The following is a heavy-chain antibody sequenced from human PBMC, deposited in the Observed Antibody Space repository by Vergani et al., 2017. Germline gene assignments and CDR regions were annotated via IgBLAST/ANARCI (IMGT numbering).Heavy chain of an antibody. CDR3: AIYENSFGGWFDP. CDR2: IYYSGST. D-gene: IGHD3-16*01. J-gene: IGHJ5*02. V-gene: IGHV4-39*01. Sequence: QLQLQESGPGLVKPSETLSLTCTVSGGSISSSSYYWGWIRQPPGKGLEWIGSIYYSGSTYYNPSLKSRVTISVDTSKNQFSLKLSSVTAADTAVYYCAIYENSFGGWFDPGGQGTLVTVSS. CDR1: GGSISSSSYY.